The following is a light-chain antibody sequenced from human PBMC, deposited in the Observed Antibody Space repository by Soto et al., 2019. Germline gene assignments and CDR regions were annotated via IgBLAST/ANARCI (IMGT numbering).Light chain of an antibody. V-gene: IGLV2-8*01. Sequence: QSVLTQPPSASGSPGQSVTISCTGTSSDVGAYKYVSWYQQYPGKAPKLMIYEVTKRPSGVPDRFSGSKSGNTASLTVSGLQAEYEADYYCTSYVGNDIWVFGGGTNLTVL. CDR1: SSDVGAYKY. CDR3: TSYVGNDIWV. CDR2: EVT. J-gene: IGLJ3*02.